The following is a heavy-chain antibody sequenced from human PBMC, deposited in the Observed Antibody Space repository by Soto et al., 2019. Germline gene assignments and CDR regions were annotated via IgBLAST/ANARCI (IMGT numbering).Heavy chain of an antibody. D-gene: IGHD3-16*01. V-gene: IGHV1-3*04. CDR2: INTGSGNT. CDR1: GYTFTTYA. CDR3: ARSRVRGGSYFDY. J-gene: IGHJ4*02. Sequence: QVQVVQSGAEVKKPGASVKVSCKASGYTFTTYAIHWVRQAPGQSLEWMGWINTGSGNTYYSQNMQARVTITRHTSASTAYMELSRLRSEDTAVYYCARSRVRGGSYFDYWGQGALVTVSS.